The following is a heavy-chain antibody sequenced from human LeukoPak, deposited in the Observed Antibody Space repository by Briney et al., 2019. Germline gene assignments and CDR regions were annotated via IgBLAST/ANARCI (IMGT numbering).Heavy chain of an antibody. D-gene: IGHD6-13*01. CDR3: AGSSVERQQLARFDY. V-gene: IGHV1-46*01. Sequence: GASVKVSCKASGYAFISYYMHWVRQAPGQGLEWMGIINLSGGGTSHAQKFQGRVTMSRDTSTSTVYMELSSLRSEDTAVYYCAGSSVERQQLARFDYWGQGTLVTVSS. J-gene: IGHJ4*02. CDR2: INLSGGGT. CDR1: GYAFISYY.